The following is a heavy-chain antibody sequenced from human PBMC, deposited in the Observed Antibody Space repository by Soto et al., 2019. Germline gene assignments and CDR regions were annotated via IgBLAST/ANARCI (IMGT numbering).Heavy chain of an antibody. D-gene: IGHD1-26*01. CDR2: IYSGGST. CDR1: GFTVSSNY. CDR3: AREGVGATKNAYDYYGMDV. J-gene: IGHJ6*02. Sequence: EVQLVESGGGLIQPGGSLRLSWAASGFTVSSNYMSCVRQAPGKGLEWVSVIYSGGSTYYADSVKGRFTISRDNSKNTLYLQMNSLRAEVTAVYYCAREGVGATKNAYDYYGMDVWGQGTTVTVSS. V-gene: IGHV3-53*01.